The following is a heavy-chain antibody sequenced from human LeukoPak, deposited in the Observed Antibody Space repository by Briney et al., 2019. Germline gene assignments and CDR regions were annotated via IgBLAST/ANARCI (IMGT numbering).Heavy chain of an antibody. CDR2: IYYSGST. CDR3: ARASTSAYGDYGY. D-gene: IGHD4-17*01. Sequence: PSETLSLTCTVSGGSISSGGYYWSWIRQHPGKGLEWIGYIYYSGSTYYNPSLKSRVTISVDTSKNQFSLKLSSVTAADTAVYYCARASTSAYGDYGYWGQGTLVTVSS. V-gene: IGHV4-31*03. CDR1: GGSISSGGYY. J-gene: IGHJ4*02.